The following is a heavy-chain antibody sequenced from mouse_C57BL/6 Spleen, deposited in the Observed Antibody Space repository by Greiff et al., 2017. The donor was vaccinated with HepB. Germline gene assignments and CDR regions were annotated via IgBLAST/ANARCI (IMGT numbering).Heavy chain of an antibody. J-gene: IGHJ4*01. CDR1: GYTFTDYN. D-gene: IGHD2-2*01. CDR2: INPNNGGT. CDR3: ARELSTMVREGYAMDY. Sequence: EVQLQQSGPELVKPGASVKIPCKASGYTFTDYNMDWVKQSHGKSLEWIGDINPNNGGTIYNQKFKGKATLTVDKSSSTAYMELRSLTSEDTAVYYCARELSTMVREGYAMDYWGQGTSVTVSS. V-gene: IGHV1-18*01.